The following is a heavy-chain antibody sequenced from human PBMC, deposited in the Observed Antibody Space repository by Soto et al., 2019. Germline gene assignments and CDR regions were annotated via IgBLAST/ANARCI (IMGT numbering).Heavy chain of an antibody. V-gene: IGHV3-23*01. CDR2: ISGSGGST. CDR1: GFTFSSYA. Sequence: GGSLRLSCAASGFTFSSYAMSWVRQAPGKGLEWVSAISGSGGSTYYADSVKGRFTISRDNSKNTLYLQMNSLRAEDTAVYYCSISFTVTNYYYYGMDVWGQGTTVTVSS. D-gene: IGHD4-17*01. J-gene: IGHJ6*02. CDR3: SISFTVTNYYYYGMDV.